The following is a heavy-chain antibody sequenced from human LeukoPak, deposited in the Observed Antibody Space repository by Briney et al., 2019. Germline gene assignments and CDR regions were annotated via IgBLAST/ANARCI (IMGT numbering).Heavy chain of an antibody. Sequence: PGGSLRLSCAASGFSFSSYAMTWVRQAPGKGLEWVSGISGGGGSTYNADSVKGRFTISRDNSKNTLYLQMNSLRAEDTAVYYCAKVLGYCTSTSCYMAAFDIWGQGTMVTVSS. CDR3: AKVLGYCTSTSCYMAAFDI. J-gene: IGHJ3*02. D-gene: IGHD2-2*02. CDR1: GFSFSSYA. V-gene: IGHV3-23*01. CDR2: ISGGGGST.